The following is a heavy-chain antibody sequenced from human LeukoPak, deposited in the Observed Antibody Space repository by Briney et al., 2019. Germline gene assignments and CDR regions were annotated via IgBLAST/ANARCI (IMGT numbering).Heavy chain of an antibody. CDR1: GFTLSSYS. J-gene: IGHJ4*02. CDR2: ISGSGGWT. CDR3: AKVRRGGSYAWDY. V-gene: IGHV3-23*01. Sequence: GGSLRLSCAVSGFTLSSYSMSWVRPPAGKGLEWVSSISGSGGWTYYGDSVKGRFTISRDHCKHTLYLQVDSLRVEHPVVNYRAKVRRGGSYAWDYWGQGTLVTVSS. D-gene: IGHD1-26*01.